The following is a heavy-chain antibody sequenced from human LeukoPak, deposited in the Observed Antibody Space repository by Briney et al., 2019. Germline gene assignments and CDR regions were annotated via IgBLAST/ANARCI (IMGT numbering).Heavy chain of an antibody. CDR3: SRDLGTGRPHDF. CDR1: GFTFSSYS. V-gene: IGHV3-21*01. Sequence: PGGSLRLSCAASGFTFSSYSMNWVRRAPGKGLEWVSSITTSSSYIYYADSVKGRFTISRDNAKNSLYLQMNNLRVEDTGLYFCSRDLGTGRPHDFWGLGTLVTVS. D-gene: IGHD3/OR15-3a*01. J-gene: IGHJ4*02. CDR2: ITTSSSYI.